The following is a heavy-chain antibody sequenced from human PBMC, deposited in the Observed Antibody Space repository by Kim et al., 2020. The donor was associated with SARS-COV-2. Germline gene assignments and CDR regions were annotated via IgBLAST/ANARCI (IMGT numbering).Heavy chain of an antibody. CDR3: ARGGVQLDDAFDI. D-gene: IGHD3-10*01. V-gene: IGHV6-1*01. J-gene: IGHJ3*02. Sequence: YAVSVKSRITINPDTSKNQFSLQLNSVTPEDTAVYYCARGGVQLDDAFDIWGQGTMVTVSS.